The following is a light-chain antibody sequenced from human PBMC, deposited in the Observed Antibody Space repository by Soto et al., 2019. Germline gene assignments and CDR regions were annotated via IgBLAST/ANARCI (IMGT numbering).Light chain of an antibody. CDR2: WAF. V-gene: IGKV3-20*01. Sequence: EIVLTQSPGTLSLSPGERATLSCRASQSISSSYLAWYQQKPGQAPKVLIYWAFIRESGVPDRFSGSGSGTDFTLTISNLQAEDVAVYYCQQYFSTPYTFGQGTKLEVK. CDR1: QSISSSY. J-gene: IGKJ2*01. CDR3: QQYFSTPYT.